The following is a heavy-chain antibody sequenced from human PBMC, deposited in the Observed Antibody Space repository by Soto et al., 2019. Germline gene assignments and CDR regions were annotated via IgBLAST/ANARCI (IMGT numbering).Heavy chain of an antibody. Sequence: EVQLVESGGGLVQPGGSLRLSCAASGFTFSSYGINWVRQAPGKGLEWVSYISSSSGNTIYYADSVKGRFTISRDNAKNSLYLQMSSLRAEDTALYYCARDLWDDLAGGESDYWGQGTLVTVSS. V-gene: IGHV3-48*01. J-gene: IGHJ4*02. CDR1: GFTFSSYG. CDR2: ISSSSGNTI. D-gene: IGHD3-16*01. CDR3: ARDLWDDLAGGESDY.